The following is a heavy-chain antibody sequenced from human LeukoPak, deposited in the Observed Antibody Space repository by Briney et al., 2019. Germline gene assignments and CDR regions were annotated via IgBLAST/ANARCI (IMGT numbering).Heavy chain of an antibody. Sequence: SETLSLTCTVSGGSISSYYWSWIRQPPGKGLEWIGSIYYSGSTYYNPSLKSRVTISVDTSKNQFSLKLSSVTAADTAVYYCARRLAFDYWGQGTLVTVSS. J-gene: IGHJ4*02. V-gene: IGHV4-39*01. D-gene: IGHD5-12*01. CDR3: ARRLAFDY. CDR1: GGSISSYY. CDR2: IYYSGST.